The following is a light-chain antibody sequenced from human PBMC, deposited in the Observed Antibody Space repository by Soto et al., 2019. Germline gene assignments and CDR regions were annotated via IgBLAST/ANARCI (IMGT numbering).Light chain of an antibody. V-gene: IGKV3-11*01. CDR1: QSVSSY. Sequence: EIVLTQSPATLSLSPVERATVSCRASQSVSSYLAWYQQKPGQAPRLLIYDASNRATGIPARFSGSGSGTDFTLTISSLEPEDFAVYYCQQRSNWQITFGQGTRLEI. J-gene: IGKJ5*01. CDR3: QQRSNWQIT. CDR2: DAS.